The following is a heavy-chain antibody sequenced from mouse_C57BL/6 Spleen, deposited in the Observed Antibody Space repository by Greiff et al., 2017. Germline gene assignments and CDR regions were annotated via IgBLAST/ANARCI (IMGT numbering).Heavy chain of an antibody. V-gene: IGHV5-9-1*02. CDR1: GFTFSSYA. CDR2: ISSGGDYL. D-gene: IGHD1-1*01. Sequence: EVKLMESGEGLVKPGGSLKLSCAASGFTFSSYAMSWVRQTPEKRLEWVAYISSGGDYLYYADTVKGRFTISRDNARNTLYLQMSSLKSEDTAMYYGTRDASPVVDYYAMDYWGQRTSVTVSS. CDR3: TRDASPVVDYYAMDY. J-gene: IGHJ4*01.